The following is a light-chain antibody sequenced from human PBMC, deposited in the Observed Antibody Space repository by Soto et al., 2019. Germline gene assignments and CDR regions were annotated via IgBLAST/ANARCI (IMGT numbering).Light chain of an antibody. V-gene: IGKV1-39*01. CDR2: AAS. CDR1: QSISNY. Sequence: DIQMTQSPSSLSASVADRVTITCRASQSISNYLNWYQQKPGKAPKLLIYAASSLQSGVPSRFSGSGSGTDFTLTISSLQPEDFATYSCQQSYTTLFTFGPGTNVDIK. J-gene: IGKJ3*01. CDR3: QQSYTTLFT.